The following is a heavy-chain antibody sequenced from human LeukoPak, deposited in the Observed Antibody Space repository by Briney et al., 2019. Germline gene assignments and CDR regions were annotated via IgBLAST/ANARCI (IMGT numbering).Heavy chain of an antibody. V-gene: IGHV1-46*01. CDR2: INPSGGST. CDR1: GYTFTSYY. Sequence: ASVKVSCKASGYTFTSYYMHWVRQAPGQGLEWMGIINPSGGSTSYAQKFQGRVTMTRDTSTSTVFMELSSLRSEDTAVYYCARPYYYDSSGSRPYYFDYWGQGTLVTVSS. CDR3: ARPYYYDSSGSRPYYFDY. D-gene: IGHD3-22*01. J-gene: IGHJ4*02.